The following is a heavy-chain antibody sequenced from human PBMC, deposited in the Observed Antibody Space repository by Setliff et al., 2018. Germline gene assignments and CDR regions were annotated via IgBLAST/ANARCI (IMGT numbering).Heavy chain of an antibody. CDR2: INNYNFNT. J-gene: IGHJ4*02. CDR3: ARINFYVSSGYYYAPEL. D-gene: IGHD3-22*01. Sequence: ASVKVSCKASGYTFTNYGITWVRQAPGQGLEWMGWINNYNFNTNYAQKFQGRVTVTTDTSTTTAYMELRSLRAYDTAVYYCARINFYVSSGYYYAPELWGQGTTVTVS. V-gene: IGHV1-18*01. CDR1: GYTFTNYG.